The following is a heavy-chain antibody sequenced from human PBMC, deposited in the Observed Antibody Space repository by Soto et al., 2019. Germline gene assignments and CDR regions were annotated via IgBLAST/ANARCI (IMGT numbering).Heavy chain of an antibody. CDR2: ISYDGSNK. V-gene: IGHV3-30*18. J-gene: IGHJ6*03. CDR3: AKKGTHYYYYMDV. D-gene: IGHD3-10*01. CDR1: GFTFSSYG. Sequence: QVQLVESGGGVVHPGRSLRLSCAASGFTFSSYGMHWVRQAPGKGLEWVAVISYDGSNKYYSDSVKGRFTISRYNSKNTLYLQMNSLRAEDTAVYYCAKKGTHYYYYMDVWGKGTTVTVSS.